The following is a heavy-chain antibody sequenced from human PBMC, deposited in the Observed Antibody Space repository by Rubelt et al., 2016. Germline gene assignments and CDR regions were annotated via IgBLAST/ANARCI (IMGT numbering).Heavy chain of an antibody. CDR3: ARFGGGDSYGHWDAFDI. CDR1: SSYG. D-gene: IGHD5-18*01. CDR2: ISSSSSYI. Sequence: SSYGMHWVRQAPGKGLEWVSSISSSSSYIYYADSVKGRFTISRDNAKNSLYLQMNSLRAEDTAVYYCARFGGGDSYGHWDAFDIWGQGTMVTVSS. V-gene: IGHV3-21*01. J-gene: IGHJ3*02.